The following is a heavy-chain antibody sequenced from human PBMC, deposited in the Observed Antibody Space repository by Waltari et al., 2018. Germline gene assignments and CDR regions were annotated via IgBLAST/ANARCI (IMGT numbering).Heavy chain of an antibody. CDR1: GYTFTGYY. Sequence: QVQLVQSGAEVKKPGASVKVSCKASGYTFTGYYMHWVRQAPGQGLEWMGGILPRFATSNYAQKFQGRVTITADDSTSTAYMEWSSLRSEDTAIYYCARSQVVVIAPLDCSGQGTLVTVSS. CDR2: ILPRFATS. V-gene: IGHV1-69*01. D-gene: IGHD2-21*01. CDR3: ARSQVVVIAPLDC. J-gene: IGHJ4*02.